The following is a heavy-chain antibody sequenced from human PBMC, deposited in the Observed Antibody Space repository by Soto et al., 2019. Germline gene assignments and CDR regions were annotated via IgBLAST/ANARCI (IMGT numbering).Heavy chain of an antibody. D-gene: IGHD4-17*01. CDR3: SRRTVYGDLDY. CDR1: GGSISSSSYY. CDR2: ISYSGST. V-gene: IGHV4-39*01. Sequence: PSETLSLTCTVSGGSISSSSYYWDWIRQPPGKGLEWIGSISYSGSTNYNPSLKSRVTMSVDTSENQFSLRLSSVTAADSAMYYCSRRTVYGDLDYWGQGTLVTVSS. J-gene: IGHJ4*02.